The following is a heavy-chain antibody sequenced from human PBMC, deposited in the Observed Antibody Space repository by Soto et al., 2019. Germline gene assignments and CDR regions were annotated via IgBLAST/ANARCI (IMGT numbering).Heavy chain of an antibody. V-gene: IGHV1-3*04. D-gene: IGHD3-9*01. CDR2: INTGNGNT. CDR3: ARDGHDILTGYNDYYYYGMDV. J-gene: IGHJ6*02. CDR1: GYTFTNYA. Sequence: QVQLVQSGAEVKKPGASVKVSCKASGYTFTNYAMHWVRQAPGQRLEWMGWINTGNGNTEYSQRFQGRVTLTRDTSASTAYMELSSLRSEDTAVYYCARDGHDILTGYNDYYYYGMDVWGQGTTVTVSS.